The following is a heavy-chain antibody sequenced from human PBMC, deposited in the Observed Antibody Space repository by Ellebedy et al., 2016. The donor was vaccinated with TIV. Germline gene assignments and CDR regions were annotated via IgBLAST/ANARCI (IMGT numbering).Heavy chain of an antibody. V-gene: IGHV3-33*01. CDR2: VWHETNKE. Sequence: GGSLRLXCATSGFDFSSFSIHWVRQAPGKGLEWVAHVWHETNKEFYADSVKGRFVISRDISKNTLFLQMSSLRVEDTAVYYCAREQGAFDSWGQGTLVTVSS. D-gene: IGHD3-16*01. CDR3: AREQGAFDS. J-gene: IGHJ4*02. CDR1: GFDFSSFS.